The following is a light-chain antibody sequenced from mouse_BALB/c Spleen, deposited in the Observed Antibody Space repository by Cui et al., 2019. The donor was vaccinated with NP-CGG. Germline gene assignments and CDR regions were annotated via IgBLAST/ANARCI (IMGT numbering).Light chain of an antibody. V-gene: IGLV1*01. CDR2: GTN. CDR3: ALWYSNHWV. Sequence: QAVVPQESAPTTSPGETVTLTCRSSTGAVTTSNYANWVQEKPEHLFTGLIGGTNNRVPGVPARFSGSLIGDKAALTITGAQTEDEAIYFCALWYSNHWVFGGGTKLTVL. J-gene: IGLJ1*01. CDR1: TGAVTTSNY.